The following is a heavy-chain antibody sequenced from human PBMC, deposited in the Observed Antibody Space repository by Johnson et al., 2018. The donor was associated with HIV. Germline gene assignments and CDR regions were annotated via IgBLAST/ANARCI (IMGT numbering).Heavy chain of an antibody. V-gene: IGHV3-30*02. J-gene: IGHJ3*02. D-gene: IGHD1-26*01. CDR2: IRYDESNK. CDR3: ARDAPDSGSYHACDI. CDR1: LFTFRNYA. Sequence: QMQLVASGGGLVQPGGSLRLSCAASLFTFRNYAMHWVRHAPGQGLEWVAFIRYDESNKYYADSVQGRFTISRDNSKNTLYLQMNSLRAEDTAVYYCARDAPDSGSYHACDIWGQGTMVTVSS.